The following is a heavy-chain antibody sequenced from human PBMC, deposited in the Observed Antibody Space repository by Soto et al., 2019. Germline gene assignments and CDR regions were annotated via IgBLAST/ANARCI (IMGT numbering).Heavy chain of an antibody. CDR2: IYHSGAT. CDR1: GESIAPAGYY. J-gene: IGHJ4*02. V-gene: IGHV4-31*03. CDR3: SRGDY. Sequence: QVQLQESGPRLVRPSQTLSLTCTVSGESIAPAGYYWTWIRQRPGRGLEWLGFIYHSGATYYSSSMKSRLSISIDRSQNQFSLKVTSVTAADTAVYFCSRGDYWGQGMLVTVSS.